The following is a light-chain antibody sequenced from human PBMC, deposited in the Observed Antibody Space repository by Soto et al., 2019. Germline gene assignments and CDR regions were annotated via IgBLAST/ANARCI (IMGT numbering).Light chain of an antibody. J-gene: IGKJ3*01. Sequence: DIVLTQSPGTLSLSPGERATLSCRASQSVSSKYLAWYQQKPGQAPRVLIDGASIRATGIPERFSGGGSGTDFTLTITRLEPEDFAVYYCQQYGRSLFSFGHGPKVDIK. CDR1: QSVSSKY. V-gene: IGKV3-20*01. CDR2: GAS. CDR3: QQYGRSLFS.